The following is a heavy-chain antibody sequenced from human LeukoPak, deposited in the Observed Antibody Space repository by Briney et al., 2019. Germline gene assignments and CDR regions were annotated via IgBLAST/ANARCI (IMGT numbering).Heavy chain of an antibody. Sequence: GGSLRLSCAASGFTFSSYAMSWARQAPGKGLEWVSAISGSGGSTYYADSVKGRFTISRDNSKNTLYLQMNSLRAEDTAVYFCAKNVDNWGGYFDYWGQGTLVPVSS. CDR2: ISGSGGST. CDR3: AKNVDNWGGYFDY. J-gene: IGHJ4*02. CDR1: GFTFSSYA. D-gene: IGHD7-27*01. V-gene: IGHV3-23*01.